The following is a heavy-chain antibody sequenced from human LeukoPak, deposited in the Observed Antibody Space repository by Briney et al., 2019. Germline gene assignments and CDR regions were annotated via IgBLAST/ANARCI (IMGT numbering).Heavy chain of an antibody. CDR3: AKDHSVLLWFGELLLSAFDI. CDR1: GFTFTFSSYA. J-gene: IGHJ3*02. CDR2: ISGSGGTT. D-gene: IGHD3-10*01. Sequence: GGSLRLSCADSGFTFTFSSYAMSWVRQAPGKGLEWVSGISGSGGTTYYADAVKGRFTISRDNSKNTLYLQMNSLRAEDTAVYYCAKDHSVLLWFGELLLSAFDIWGQGTMVTVSS. V-gene: IGHV3-23*01.